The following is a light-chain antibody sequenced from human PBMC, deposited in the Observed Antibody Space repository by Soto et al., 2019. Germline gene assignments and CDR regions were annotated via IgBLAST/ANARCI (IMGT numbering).Light chain of an antibody. CDR2: AAF. Sequence: DIQMTQSPSSLSASVGDRVTITCRASQSISTYLNWFQQKPGKAPKLLIYAAFSLQSGVPLRFRGSASGTDFTLTINNLQPEDFATYYCQQISSIPHTFAKGTRLEIK. CDR1: QSISTY. V-gene: IGKV1-39*01. CDR3: QQISSIPHT. J-gene: IGKJ5*01.